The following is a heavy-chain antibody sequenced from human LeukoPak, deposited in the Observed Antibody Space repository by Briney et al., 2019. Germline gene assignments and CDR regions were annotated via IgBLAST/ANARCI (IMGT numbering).Heavy chain of an antibody. Sequence: SETLSLTCAVYGGSFSGYYWSWIRQPPGKGLEWIGEINHSGSTNYNPSLKSRVTISVDTSKNQFSLKLSSVTAADTAVYYCARRREQWLWASYYFDYWGQGTLVTVSS. CDR1: GGSFSGYY. J-gene: IGHJ4*02. V-gene: IGHV4-34*01. D-gene: IGHD6-19*01. CDR3: ARRREQWLWASYYFDY. CDR2: INHSGST.